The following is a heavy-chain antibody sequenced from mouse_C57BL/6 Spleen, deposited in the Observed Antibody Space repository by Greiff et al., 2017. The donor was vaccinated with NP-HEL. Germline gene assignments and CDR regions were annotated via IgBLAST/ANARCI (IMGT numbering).Heavy chain of an antibody. D-gene: IGHD3-3*01. CDR1: GYAFSSSW. J-gene: IGHJ4*01. CDR2: ICPGDGDT. CDR3: ARSPGTSAMDY. Sequence: QVQLQQSGPELVKPGASVKISCKASGYAFSSSWMNWVKQRPGKGLEWIGRICPGDGDTNYNGKFKGKATLTADKSSSTAYMQLSSLTSEDSAVYFCARSPGTSAMDYWGQGTSVTVSS. V-gene: IGHV1-82*01.